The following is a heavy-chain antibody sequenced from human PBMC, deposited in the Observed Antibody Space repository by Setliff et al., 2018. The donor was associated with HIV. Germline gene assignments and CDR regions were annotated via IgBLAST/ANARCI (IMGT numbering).Heavy chain of an antibody. CDR2: IFAGGST. J-gene: IGHJ6*03. Sequence: SETLSLTCTVSGDSITNDDYYWGWIRQPPGKGLEWIGRIFAGGSTNYNPSLKSRVTISVDRSKNQFSLKLNSVTAADTAVYYCARDKGYYYMDVWGKGITVTVSS. V-gene: IGHV4-39*07. CDR1: GDSITNDDYY. CDR3: ARDKGYYYMDV.